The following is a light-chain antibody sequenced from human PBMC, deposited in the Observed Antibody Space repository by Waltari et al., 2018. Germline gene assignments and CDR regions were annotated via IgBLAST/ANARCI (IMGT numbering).Light chain of an antibody. CDR1: RRDVGGYNY. CDR2: EVS. CDR3: SSYAGSNMGV. J-gene: IGLJ3*02. Sequence: QSALTQPPSASGSPGQSVTISCTGTRRDVGGYNYFSWYQQHPGKAPKLMIYEVSQRPSGVPDRFSGSKSGNTASLTVSGLQAEDEADYYCSSYAGSNMGVFGGGTKLTVL. V-gene: IGLV2-8*01.